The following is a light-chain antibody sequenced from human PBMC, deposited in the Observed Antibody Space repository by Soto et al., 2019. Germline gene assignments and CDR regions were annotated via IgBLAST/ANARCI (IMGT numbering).Light chain of an antibody. CDR3: QQYGSSPRT. CDR2: GAS. CDR1: QSVGSIY. J-gene: IGKJ1*01. V-gene: IGKV3-20*01. Sequence: DIVLTQPPGTLSLSPGERATLSCRASQSVGSIYLAWYQQKPGQAPRLLIHGASNRASGIPDRFSGSGSGTDFTLTISRLEPEDFAVYYCQQYGSSPRTFGQGTKVEIK.